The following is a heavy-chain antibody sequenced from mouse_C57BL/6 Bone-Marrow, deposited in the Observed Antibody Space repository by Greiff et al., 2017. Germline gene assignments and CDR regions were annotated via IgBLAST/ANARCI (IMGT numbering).Heavy chain of an antibody. J-gene: IGHJ2*01. CDR2: IYPGDGDT. CDR1: GYAFSSSW. Sequence: VQLQQPGPELVKPGASVKISCKASGYAFSSSWMNWVKQRPGKGLEWIGRIYPGDGDTNYNGKFKGKATLTADKSSSTAYMQLSSLTSEDSAVYFCARGGPTAQAYFDYWGQGTTLTVSS. V-gene: IGHV1-82*01. D-gene: IGHD3-2*02. CDR3: ARGGPTAQAYFDY.